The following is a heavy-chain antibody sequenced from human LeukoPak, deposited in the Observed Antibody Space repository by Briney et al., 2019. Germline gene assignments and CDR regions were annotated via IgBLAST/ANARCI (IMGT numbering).Heavy chain of an antibody. CDR1: GYTFTCYY. J-gene: IGHJ3*02. V-gene: IGHV1-2*02. CDR2: INPNSGGT. CDR3: ARGAHLYCSGGSCYSKPNDAFDI. D-gene: IGHD2-15*01. Sequence: ASVKVSCKASGYTFTCYYMHWVRQAPGQGLEWMGWINPNSGGTNYAQKFQGRVTMTRDTSISTAYMELSRLRSDDTAVYYCARGAHLYCSGGSCYSKPNDAFDIWGQGTMVTVSS.